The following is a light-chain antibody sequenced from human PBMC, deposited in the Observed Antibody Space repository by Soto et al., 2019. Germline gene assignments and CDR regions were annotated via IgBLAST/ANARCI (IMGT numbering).Light chain of an antibody. V-gene: IGKV3-11*01. CDR2: GAS. J-gene: IGKJ1*01. Sequence: EVVLTQSPATLSLSPGERATLSCTASENVRTFVDWYQQKPGQAPRLLIYGASNRAAGIPARFSGSGSGTDFTLTISILEPEDFAVYYCQQHSHWPPWTFGQGTRVEIQ. CDR1: ENVRTF. CDR3: QQHSHWPPWT.